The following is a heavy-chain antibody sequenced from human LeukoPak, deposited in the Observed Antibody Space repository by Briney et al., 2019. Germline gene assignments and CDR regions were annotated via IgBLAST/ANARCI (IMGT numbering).Heavy chain of an antibody. Sequence: AASVKVSCKASGYTFTGYYMHWVRQAPGQGLEWMGWINPNSGGTNYAQKFQGRVTMTRDTSISTAYMELSRLRSDDTAVYYCARVRGPVVPAAIKNWFDPWGQGTLVTVSS. CDR2: INPNSGGT. J-gene: IGHJ5*02. CDR1: GYTFTGYY. D-gene: IGHD2-2*01. V-gene: IGHV1-2*02. CDR3: ARVRGPVVPAAIKNWFDP.